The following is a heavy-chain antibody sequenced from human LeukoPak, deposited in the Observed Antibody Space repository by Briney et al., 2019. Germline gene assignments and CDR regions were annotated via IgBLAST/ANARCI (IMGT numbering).Heavy chain of an antibody. CDR3: ARTTSSTSFNFDY. D-gene: IGHD2-2*01. CDR1: GFSLSTSGVC. J-gene: IGHJ4*02. CDR2: IDWDDDK. Sequence: SGPALLKHTETLTLTCTFSGFSLSTSGVCVSWIRQPPGKALEWLARIDWDDDKYYSTSLKTRLTISKDTTKNQVVLTMTNMDPVDTATYYCARTTSSTSFNFDYWGQGTLVTVSS. V-gene: IGHV2-70*11.